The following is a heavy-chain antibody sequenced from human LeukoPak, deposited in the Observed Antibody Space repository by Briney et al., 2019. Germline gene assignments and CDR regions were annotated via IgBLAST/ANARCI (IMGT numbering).Heavy chain of an antibody. Sequence: SETLSLTCTVSGGSINSFYWSWIRQPAGKGLEWIGRIYSSGSTNYNPSLKSRVSMSVDTSKNQFSLKLTSVTAADTAVYYCARGGKATVVTMWGQGILVTVSS. J-gene: IGHJ4*02. D-gene: IGHD4-23*01. CDR3: ARGGKATVVTM. CDR1: GGSINSFY. V-gene: IGHV4-4*07. CDR2: IYSSGST.